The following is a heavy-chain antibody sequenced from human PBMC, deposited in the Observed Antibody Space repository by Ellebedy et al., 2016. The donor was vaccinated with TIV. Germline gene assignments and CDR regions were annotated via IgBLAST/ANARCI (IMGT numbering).Heavy chain of an antibody. Sequence: MPSETLSLTCAVYGGSFSDYYWSWIRQPPGKGLEWIGEINHSGSTNYNPSLKSRVSLSVDTSKNQFSLKLSSVTAADTAVYYCARGRGVVVITNRYDPFDIWGQGTMVTVSS. CDR3: ARGRGVVVITNRYDPFDI. D-gene: IGHD3-22*01. J-gene: IGHJ3*02. V-gene: IGHV4-34*01. CDR1: GGSFSDYY. CDR2: INHSGST.